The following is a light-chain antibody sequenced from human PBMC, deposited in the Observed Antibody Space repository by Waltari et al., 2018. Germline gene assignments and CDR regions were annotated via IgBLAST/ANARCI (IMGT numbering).Light chain of an antibody. CDR1: SSDVGYYNF. Sequence: QSALTQPASVSGSPGQSITISCTGTSSDVGYYNFVSWYQLHPGKAPKLMIYEVTNRPSGVSNRFSGSKSGTTAALTISGLQAEDEADYYCSSYLGSRTDWVFGGGTKVTVL. J-gene: IGLJ3*02. CDR3: SSYLGSRTDWV. V-gene: IGLV2-14*01. CDR2: EVT.